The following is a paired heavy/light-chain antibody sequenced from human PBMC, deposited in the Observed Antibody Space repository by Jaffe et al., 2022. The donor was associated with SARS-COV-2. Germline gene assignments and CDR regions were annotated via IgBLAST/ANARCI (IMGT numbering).Light chain of an antibody. CDR1: QSLIHSDGNTY. V-gene: IGKV2-30*02. CDR2: KVS. CDR3: MQDVHWPWT. J-gene: IGKJ1*01. Sequence: DVVMTQSPLSLPVTLGQPASISCKSSQSLIHSDGNTYLNWFQQRPGQSPRRLIYKVSNRDSGVPDRFSGSGSATDFTLKISRVEAEDVGLYYCMQDVHWPWTFGQGTKVEIK.
Heavy chain of an antibody. J-gene: IGHJ6*02. CDR1: GFTFSDYY. V-gene: IGHV3-11*06. CDR2: ISGSTTYT. CDR3: ARAARGDV. Sequence: QVQLVESGGTLVKPGGSLRLSCAASGFTFSDYYMSWIRQAPGKGLEWVSYISGSTTYTNYADSVKGRFTISRDNAKNSLYLQMNSLRDEDTAVYYCARAARGDVWGQGTTVIVSS. D-gene: IGHD3-10*01.